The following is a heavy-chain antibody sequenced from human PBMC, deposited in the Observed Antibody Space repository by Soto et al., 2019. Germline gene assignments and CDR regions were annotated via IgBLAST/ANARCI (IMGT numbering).Heavy chain of an antibody. CDR1: GYTFINYG. D-gene: IGHD1-26*01. Sequence: QLVQSGVEVKKPGASVRVSCKASGYTFINYGISWVRQAPGQGLEWMGWISGYDGRTNYAQKFQGRVTMTTDTSTNRAYVELTRLTSACTAVYYFARDWEDIRHVNCFPPWGQGTLVNVSS. J-gene: IGHJ5*02. CDR3: ARDWEDIRHVNCFPP. CDR2: ISGYDGRT. V-gene: IGHV1-18*01.